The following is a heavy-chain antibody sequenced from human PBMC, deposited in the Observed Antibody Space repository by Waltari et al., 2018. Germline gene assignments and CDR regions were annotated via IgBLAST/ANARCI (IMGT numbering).Heavy chain of an antibody. CDR3: ARVGYSSSWPTLGGMDV. CDR2: IYYSGST. D-gene: IGHD6-13*01. CDR1: GGSISSSSYY. Sequence: QLQLQESGPGLVKPSETLSLTCTVSGGSISSSSYYWGWIRQPPGKGLEWIGSIYYSGSTYYNPSLKSRVTISVDTSKNQFSLKLSSVTAADTAVYYCARVGYSSSWPTLGGMDVWGQGTTVTVSS. J-gene: IGHJ6*02. V-gene: IGHV4-39*01.